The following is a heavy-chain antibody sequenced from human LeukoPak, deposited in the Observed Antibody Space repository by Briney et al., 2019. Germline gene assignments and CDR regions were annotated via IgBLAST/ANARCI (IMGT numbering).Heavy chain of an antibody. Sequence: SQTLSLTCAISGDSVSSNSAAWNWIRQSPSRGLEWLGRTYYRSKWYNDYAVSVKSRITINPDTSKNQFSLQLNSVTPEDTAVYYCARDKPNLGKQWLSPLDYWGQGTLVTVSS. CDR1: GDSVSSNSAA. CDR3: ARDKPNLGKQWLSPLDY. V-gene: IGHV6-1*01. J-gene: IGHJ4*02. CDR2: TYYRSKWYN. D-gene: IGHD6-19*01.